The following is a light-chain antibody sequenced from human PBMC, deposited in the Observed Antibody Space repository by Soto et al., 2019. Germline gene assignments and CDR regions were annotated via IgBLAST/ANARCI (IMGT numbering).Light chain of an antibody. V-gene: IGKV1-39*01. CDR3: QQSYSTPRT. J-gene: IGKJ1*01. Sequence: DIPLTQSPSSLSASVGDRVTITCRASQRIISYLNWYQQKPGKAPKPLIYGASTLQSGVPSRFSGSGSGTEFTLTISSLQPEDFATYYCQQSYSTPRTFGQGTKVDI. CDR1: QRIISY. CDR2: GAS.